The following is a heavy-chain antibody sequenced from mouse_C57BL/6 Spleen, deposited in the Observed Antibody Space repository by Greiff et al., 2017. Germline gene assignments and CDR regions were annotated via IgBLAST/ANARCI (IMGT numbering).Heavy chain of an antibody. CDR2: INPSTGGT. CDR3: SRSTVGPYWYFDV. V-gene: IGHV1-42*01. J-gene: IGHJ1*03. Sequence: VQLQQSGPELVKPGASVKISCKASGYSFTGYYMNWVKQSPEKSLEWIGEINPSTGGTNYNQKFKAKATLTVDKSSSTAYMQLKSLTSEDSAVEYCSRSTVGPYWYFDVWGTGTTVTVSS. D-gene: IGHD1-1*01. CDR1: GYSFTGYY.